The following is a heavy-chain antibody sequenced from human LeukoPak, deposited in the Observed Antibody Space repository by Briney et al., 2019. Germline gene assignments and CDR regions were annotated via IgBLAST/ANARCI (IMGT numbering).Heavy chain of an antibody. CDR1: GYSFNDKY. D-gene: IGHD6-19*01. Sequence: SVKVSCKASGYSFNDKYLHWVRQAPGQGLEWMGGIIPIFGTANYAQKFQGRVTITADKSTSTAYMELSSLRSEDTAVYYCARADSSGWYLNYYYYYMDVWGKGTTVTVSS. CDR3: ARADSSGWYLNYYYYYMDV. J-gene: IGHJ6*03. V-gene: IGHV1-69*06. CDR2: IIPIFGTA.